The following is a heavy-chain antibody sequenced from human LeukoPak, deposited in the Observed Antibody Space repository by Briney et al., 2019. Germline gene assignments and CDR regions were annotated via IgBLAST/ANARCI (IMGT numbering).Heavy chain of an antibody. J-gene: IGHJ4*02. D-gene: IGHD3-9*01. CDR3: ASSRYSNRVDY. Sequence: SETLSLTCTVSGGSISSSSYYWGWIRQPPGKGLEWIGSIYYSGSTYYNPSLKSRVTISVDTSKNQFSLKLSSVTAADTAVYYCASSRYSNRVDYWGQGTLVTVSS. CDR1: GGSISSSSYY. V-gene: IGHV4-39*01. CDR2: IYYSGST.